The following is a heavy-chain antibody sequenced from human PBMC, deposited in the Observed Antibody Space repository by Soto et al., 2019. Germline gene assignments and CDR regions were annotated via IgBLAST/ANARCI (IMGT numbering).Heavy chain of an antibody. V-gene: IGHV3-7*02. CDR1: GFTFSDYW. J-gene: IGHJ4*02. CDR3: ATSMGRGGNDY. D-gene: IGHD3-10*01. CDR2: IKRDGSEK. Sequence: EVQLVESGVGLVQPGGSLRLSCAASGFTFSDYWMSWVRQAPGKGLECVANIKRDGSEKYYVDPVKGRFTISRDNAKNSLYLQMNSLRAEDTAVYYCATSMGRGGNDYWGQGTLVTVSS.